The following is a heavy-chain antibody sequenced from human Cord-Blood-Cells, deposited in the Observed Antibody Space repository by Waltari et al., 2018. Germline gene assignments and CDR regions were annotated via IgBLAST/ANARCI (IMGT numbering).Heavy chain of an antibody. CDR1: GGSISSYY. V-gene: IGHV4-4*07. CDR2: IYTSGST. CDR3: ARVAQSDYDILTGYSGYYYMDV. D-gene: IGHD3-9*01. J-gene: IGHJ6*03. Sequence: QVQLQESGPGLVKPSETLSLTCTVSGGSISSYYWSWIRQPAGKGLEWIGRIYTSGSTTHNPSLKVRVTRSVDTSKNQFALKLSSVTAADTAVYYCARVAQSDYDILTGYSGYYYMDVWGKGTTVTVSS.